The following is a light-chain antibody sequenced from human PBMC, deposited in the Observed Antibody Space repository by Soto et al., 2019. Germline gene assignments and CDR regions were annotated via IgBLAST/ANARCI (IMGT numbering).Light chain of an antibody. Sequence: EIVMTQSPATLSVSPGERATLSCRASQSVSNNLAWYQQKPGQAPRLLIYGASTRATGIPARFSGSGSGTEFTLTISSLQSEDFAVYYCQQYNNWPRGTFGGGTKGEIK. CDR2: GAS. J-gene: IGKJ4*01. CDR1: QSVSNN. CDR3: QQYNNWPRGT. V-gene: IGKV3-15*01.